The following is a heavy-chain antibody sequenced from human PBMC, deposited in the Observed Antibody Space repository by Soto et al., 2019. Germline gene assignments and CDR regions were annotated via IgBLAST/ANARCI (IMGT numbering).Heavy chain of an antibody. V-gene: IGHV1-69*01. CDR1: GGTFSSYA. D-gene: IGHD5-12*01. Sequence: QVQLVQSGAEVKKPGSSVKVSCKASGGTFSSYAISWVRQAPGQGLEWMGGIIPIFGTANYAQKFQGRVTITADESTSTAYTELSSLRSEDTAVYYCAFKMATMMQYYYYYYGMDVWGQGTTVTVSS. CDR3: AFKMATMMQYYYYYYGMDV. J-gene: IGHJ6*02. CDR2: IIPIFGTA.